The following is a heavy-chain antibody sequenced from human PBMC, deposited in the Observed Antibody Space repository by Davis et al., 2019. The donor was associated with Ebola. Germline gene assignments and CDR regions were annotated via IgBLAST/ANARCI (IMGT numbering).Heavy chain of an antibody. CDR3: ARRRYLGWLDL. CDR2: VYYTGDG. Sequence: SETLSLTCSVSGGSIRATGYYWDWVRQSPGSGLQWIGGVYYTGDGDYDPSLKSRANIYVDTSKNLFSLKLSSVTAADTAIYYCARRRYLGWLDLWGQGALVSVSS. D-gene: IGHD2-21*01. V-gene: IGHV4-39*02. J-gene: IGHJ5*02. CDR1: GGSIRATGYY.